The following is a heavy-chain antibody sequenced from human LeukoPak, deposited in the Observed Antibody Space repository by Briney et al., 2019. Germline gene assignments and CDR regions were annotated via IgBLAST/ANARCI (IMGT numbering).Heavy chain of an antibody. CDR1: GGTFSSSA. V-gene: IGHV1-69*01. Sequence: SVKVSCKASGGTFSSSAISWVRQAPGQGLEWMGGIIPIFGTANYAQKFQGRVTITADESTSTAYMEPSSLRSEDTAVYYCARDAKPRPMDYYDSSGHRVTSIRGGYFDYGGQGTLVTVSS. J-gene: IGHJ4*02. CDR3: ARDAKPRPMDYYDSSGHRVTSIRGGYFDY. CDR2: IIPIFGTA. D-gene: IGHD3-22*01.